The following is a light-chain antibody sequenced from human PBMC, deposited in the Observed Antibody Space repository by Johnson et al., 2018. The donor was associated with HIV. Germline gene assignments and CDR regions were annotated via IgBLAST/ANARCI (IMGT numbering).Light chain of an antibody. CDR3: GTWDSSLNGYV. CDR2: DNN. J-gene: IGLJ1*01. V-gene: IGLV1-51*01. CDR1: SYDVRNNY. Sequence: QSVLTQPPSVSAAPGQKVTISCSGNSYDVRNNYVSCHQQFPGTAPKFLFYDNNKRPSGIPDRFSGSKSGTSATLGITGLQTGDEADYYCGTWDSSLNGYVFATGTKVTVL.